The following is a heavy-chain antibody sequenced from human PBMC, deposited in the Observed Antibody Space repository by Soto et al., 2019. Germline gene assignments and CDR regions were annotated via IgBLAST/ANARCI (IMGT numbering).Heavy chain of an antibody. J-gene: IGHJ4*02. CDR2: IKSKTDGGTT. CDR1: GFTFSNAW. CDR3: TTPPMVRGVINIDY. V-gene: IGHV3-15*01. D-gene: IGHD3-10*01. Sequence: EVQLVESGGGLVKPGGSLRLSCAASGFTFSNAWMSWVRQAPGKGLEWVGRIKSKTDGGTTDYAAPVKGRFTISRDDSENTLYLQMNSLKTEDTAVYYCTTPPMVRGVINIDYWGQGTLVTVSS.